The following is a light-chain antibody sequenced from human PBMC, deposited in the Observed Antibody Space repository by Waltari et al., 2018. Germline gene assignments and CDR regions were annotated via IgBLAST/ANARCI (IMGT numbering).Light chain of an antibody. CDR2: YDD. V-gene: IGLV1-36*01. Sequence: QSDLTQPPSVSGAPRERVTISCSGSSSNIGNNVVNWYQQLPGKAPKLLIYYDDLVPSGVSDRFSGSKSGTSASLAITGLQSDEEADYYCAAWDDSLNGQVFGTGTKVTVL. CDR3: AAWDDSLNGQV. J-gene: IGLJ1*01. CDR1: SSNIGNNV.